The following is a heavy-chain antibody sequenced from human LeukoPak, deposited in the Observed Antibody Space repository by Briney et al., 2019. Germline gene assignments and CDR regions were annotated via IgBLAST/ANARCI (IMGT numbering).Heavy chain of an antibody. J-gene: IGHJ6*02. V-gene: IGHV4-30-2*01. D-gene: IGHD2-2*01. CDR1: SGSISSGGYY. Sequence: PSETLSLTCTVSSGSISSGGYYWSWIRQPPGKGLEWIGYIYHSGSTYYNPSLKSRVTISVDRSKNQFSLKLSSVTAADTAVYYCARQRRYCSSNSCSHYYYGMDVWGQGTTVTVSS. CDR3: ARQRRYCSSNSCSHYYYGMDV. CDR2: IYHSGST.